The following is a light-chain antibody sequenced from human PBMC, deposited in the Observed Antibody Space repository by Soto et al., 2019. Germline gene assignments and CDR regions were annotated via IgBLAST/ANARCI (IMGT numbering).Light chain of an antibody. CDR1: SSNIGNNY. Sequence: QSVLTQPPSVSAAPGQKVTISCSGSSSNIGNNYVSWYQQFPGTAPKLLIYDNNKRPSGIPDRFSGSKSDTSATLGITGLQTGDEADYYCGTWDTSLSAHVVFGGGTKLTVL. CDR3: GTWDTSLSAHVV. J-gene: IGLJ2*01. V-gene: IGLV1-51*01. CDR2: DNN.